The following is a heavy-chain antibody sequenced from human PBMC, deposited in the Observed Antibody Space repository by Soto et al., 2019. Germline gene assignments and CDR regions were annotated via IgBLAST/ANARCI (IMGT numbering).Heavy chain of an antibody. CDR1: GGTFSSYA. V-gene: IGHV1-69*13. CDR3: ARDVWYYYDSSGYSTPVY. D-gene: IGHD3-22*01. Sequence: SVKVSCKASGGTFSSYAISWVRQAPGQGLEWMGGIIPIFGTANYAQKFQGRVTITADESTSTAYMELSSLRSEDTAVYYCARDVWYYYDSSGYSTPVYWGQGTLVTVSS. CDR2: IIPIFGTA. J-gene: IGHJ4*02.